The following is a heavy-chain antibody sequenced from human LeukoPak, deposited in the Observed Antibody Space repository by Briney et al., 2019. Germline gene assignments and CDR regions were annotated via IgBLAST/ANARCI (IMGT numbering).Heavy chain of an antibody. CDR1: GLTFNDYW. V-gene: IGHV3-7*05. D-gene: IGHD1-26*01. J-gene: IGHJ4*02. CDR2: LKQYGSEK. CDR3: ARGGATVVS. Sequence: GGSLRLSCSASGLTFNDYWISWVRQAPGKLLEWVANLKQYGSEKYYVDSVKGRFTISRDNAKKSLYLQMNSLRPEDTAVYYCARGGATVVSWGQGTLVTVSS.